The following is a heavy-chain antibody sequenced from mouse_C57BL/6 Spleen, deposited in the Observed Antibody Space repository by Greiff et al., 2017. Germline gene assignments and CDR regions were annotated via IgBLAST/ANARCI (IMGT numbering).Heavy chain of an antibody. V-gene: IGHV1-5*01. Sequence: EVQLQQSGTVLARPGASVKMSCKTSGYTFTSYWMHWVKQRPGQGLEWIGAIYPGNSDTSYNQKFKGKAKLTAVTSASTAYMELSSLTNEDSAVYYCTGSNYEGGYAMDYWGQGTSVTVAS. CDR3: TGSNYEGGYAMDY. CDR1: GYTFTSYW. J-gene: IGHJ4*01. D-gene: IGHD2-5*01. CDR2: IYPGNSDT.